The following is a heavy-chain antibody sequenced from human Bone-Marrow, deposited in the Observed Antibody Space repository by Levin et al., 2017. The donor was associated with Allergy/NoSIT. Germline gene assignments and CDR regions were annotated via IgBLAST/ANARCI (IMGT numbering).Heavy chain of an antibody. D-gene: IGHD2-21*02. Sequence: GASVKVSCKGSGYDFSTYWLGWVRQMPGKGLEWMGSIYPGDSDIRYSPSFEGQVIISADKSLSTAYLQWNSLQASDTAMYYCARRGRVVTTNRFDPWGQGTMVTVST. CDR3: ARRGRVVTTNRFDP. V-gene: IGHV5-51*06. J-gene: IGHJ5*02. CDR1: GYDFSTYW. CDR2: IYPGDSDI.